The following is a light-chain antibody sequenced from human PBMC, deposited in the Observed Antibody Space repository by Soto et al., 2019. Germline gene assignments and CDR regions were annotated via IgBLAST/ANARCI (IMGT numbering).Light chain of an antibody. J-gene: IGKJ2*01. CDR1: QSISSY. V-gene: IGKV1-39*01. CDR3: QQSSSTPPT. Sequence: DIQMTQSPSSLSASVGDRVTITCRASQSISSYLNWYQQKPVKAPKLLIYAASSLQSGVPSRFSGSGSGTDFTLTISSLQPEDFATYYCQQSSSTPPTFVQRTKLEIK. CDR2: AAS.